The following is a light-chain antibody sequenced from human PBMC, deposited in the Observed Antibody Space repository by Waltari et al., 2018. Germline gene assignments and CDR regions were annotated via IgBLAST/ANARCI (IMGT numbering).Light chain of an antibody. J-gene: IGKJ1*01. V-gene: IGKV3-11*01. CDR2: NAS. CDR1: PSASSH. Sequence: ELVWPQSPSPLALPPGARATLSWRANPSASSHLAWYQQKPGQAPRLLIYNASNRASSVPARFSGSGSGTDFTLNISSLEAEDFGVYYCQQRTNWPRTFGQGTKVEIK. CDR3: QQRTNWPRT.